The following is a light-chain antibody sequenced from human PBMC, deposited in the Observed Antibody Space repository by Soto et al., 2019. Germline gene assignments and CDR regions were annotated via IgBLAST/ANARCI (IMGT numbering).Light chain of an antibody. Sequence: DIVLTQSPGTLSLSPGERATLSCRASQSVSSYLAWYQQKPGQAPRLLIYDASNRATGIPARFSGSGSGTDFTLTISRLEPEDFAVYYCQQYAGSPWTFGQGTKVDIK. J-gene: IGKJ1*01. CDR2: DAS. CDR3: QQYAGSPWT. CDR1: QSVSSY. V-gene: IGKV3-20*01.